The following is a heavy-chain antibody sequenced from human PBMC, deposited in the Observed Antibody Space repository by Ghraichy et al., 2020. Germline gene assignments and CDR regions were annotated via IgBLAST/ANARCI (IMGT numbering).Heavy chain of an antibody. Sequence: SLNISCTVSGGSISSGGYYWSWIRQHPGKGLEWIGYIYYSGSTYYNPSLKSRVTISVDTSKNQFSLKLSSVTAADTAVYYCAREGAIGSSGYHIDYWGQGTLVTVSS. CDR3: AREGAIGSSGYHIDY. V-gene: IGHV4-31*03. J-gene: IGHJ4*02. CDR1: GGSISSGGYY. D-gene: IGHD3-22*01. CDR2: IYYSGST.